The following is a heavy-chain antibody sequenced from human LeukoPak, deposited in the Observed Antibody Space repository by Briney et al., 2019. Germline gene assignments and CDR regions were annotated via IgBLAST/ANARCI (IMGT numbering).Heavy chain of an antibody. Sequence: PSETLSLTCTVSGVSISSYYWSWIRQPAGKGLEWIGRIYTSGSTNYNPSLKSRVTISVDKSKTQFSLKLSSVTAADTAVYYCARAPMVRGVITPYYFDYWGQGTLVTVSS. CDR2: IYTSGST. CDR1: GVSISSYY. D-gene: IGHD3-10*01. CDR3: ARAPMVRGVITPYYFDY. J-gene: IGHJ4*02. V-gene: IGHV4-4*07.